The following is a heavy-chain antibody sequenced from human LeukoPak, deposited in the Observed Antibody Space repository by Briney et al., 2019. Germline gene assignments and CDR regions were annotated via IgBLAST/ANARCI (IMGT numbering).Heavy chain of an antibody. CDR2: ISSNGGST. Sequence: PGGSLRLSCAASGFTFSSYAMHWVRQAPGKGLEYVSAISSNGGSTYYANSVKGRFTISRDNSKNTLYLQMGSLRAEDMAVYYCARLTRSLSLNYYYCYMDVWGKGTTVTVSS. CDR1: GFTFSSYA. V-gene: IGHV3-64*01. D-gene: IGHD3-9*01. J-gene: IGHJ6*03. CDR3: ARLTRSLSLNYYYCYMDV.